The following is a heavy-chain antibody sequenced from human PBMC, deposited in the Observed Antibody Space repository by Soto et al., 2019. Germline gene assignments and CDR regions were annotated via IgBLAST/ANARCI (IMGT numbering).Heavy chain of an antibody. V-gene: IGHV4-59*01. Sequence: SETLSLTCAVYGGSFSGYYWSWIRQPPGKGLEWIGFIFHSGNAKYNPSLKSRVTMSVDTSKNQISLSLDSATAADTAVYFCARAHAPTLPFDSWGQGTLVTVSS. J-gene: IGHJ4*02. D-gene: IGHD2-15*01. CDR2: IFHSGNA. CDR1: GGSFSGYY. CDR3: ARAHAPTLPFDS.